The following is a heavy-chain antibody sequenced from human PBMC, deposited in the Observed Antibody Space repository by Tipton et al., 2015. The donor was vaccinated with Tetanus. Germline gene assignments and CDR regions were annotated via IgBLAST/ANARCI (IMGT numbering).Heavy chain of an antibody. CDR3: ARDPQFCTGSTCHSFDF. Sequence: TLSLTCAVSGGSITSSNYWSWVRQPPGKGLEWIGEIYHSGSTNYSPSLTSRVTISVDKSKNQFSLKLNSVTAADTAVYYCARDPQFCTGSTCHSFDFWGQGTLVTVSS. J-gene: IGHJ4*02. CDR1: GGSITSSNY. CDR2: IYHSGST. V-gene: IGHV4-4*02. D-gene: IGHD2-8*02.